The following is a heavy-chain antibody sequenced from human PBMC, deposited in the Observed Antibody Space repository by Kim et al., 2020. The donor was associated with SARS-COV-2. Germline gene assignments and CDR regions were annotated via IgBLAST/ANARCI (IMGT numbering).Heavy chain of an antibody. J-gene: IGHJ4*02. CDR3: ARVALYRAVDY. D-gene: IGHD5-12*01. CDR2: T. V-gene: IGHV4-59*01. Sequence: TNSNPSLKGRLTISVDTSKNQFSLKRSSVTAADTAVYYCARVALYRAVDYWGQGTLVTVSS.